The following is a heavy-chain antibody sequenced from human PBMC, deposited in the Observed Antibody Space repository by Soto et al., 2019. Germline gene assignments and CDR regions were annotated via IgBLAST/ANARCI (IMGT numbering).Heavy chain of an antibody. CDR2: VEVENNER. V-gene: IGHV1-69-2*01. CDR3: AEVIGSLEILSFYY. CDR1: GITFSDLH. Sequence: EVLLQQSRAEARKPGAVVKMSCEASGITFSDLHMNWVKQDPGKGLEWMGLVEVENNERLYAEKYRGRVKIYTDTSREIIYMQLTNLTTDDMAIYFCAEVIGSLEILSFYYWGQGTPVTVS. J-gene: IGHJ4*02. D-gene: IGHD3-9*01.